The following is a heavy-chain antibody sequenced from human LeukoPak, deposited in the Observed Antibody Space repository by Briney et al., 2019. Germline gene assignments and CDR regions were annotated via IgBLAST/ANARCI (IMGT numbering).Heavy chain of an antibody. D-gene: IGHD3-22*01. CDR3: ARDLRAKRYFYDSSGSSAY. J-gene: IGHJ4*02. V-gene: IGHV3-48*03. CDR1: GLAFSDYE. CDR2: VSSSGSTD. Sequence: PGGSLRLSCAASGLAFSDYEMNWVRQAPGKGLEGVSFVSSSGSTDYYADSVKGRFIISKDNAKNLLYLEMNNLRAEDTAVYYCARDLRAKRYFYDSSGSSAYWGQGTLVTVSS.